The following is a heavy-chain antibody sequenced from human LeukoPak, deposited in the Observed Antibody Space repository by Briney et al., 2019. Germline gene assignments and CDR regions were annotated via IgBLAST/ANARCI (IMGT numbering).Heavy chain of an antibody. Sequence: PGGSLRLSCAASGFTFSSYAMSWVRQAPGKGLEWVAYIKYDGSEKDYVDSVKGRFTISRDNAKNSLYLQMNSLRVEDTAVYYCARDCIDRGQGTLVTVSS. V-gene: IGHV3-7*01. CDR2: IKYDGSEK. J-gene: IGHJ4*02. D-gene: IGHD2-21*01. CDR3: ARDCID. CDR1: GFTFSSYA.